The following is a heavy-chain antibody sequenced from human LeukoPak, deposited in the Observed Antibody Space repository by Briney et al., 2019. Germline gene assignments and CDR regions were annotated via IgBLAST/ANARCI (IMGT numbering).Heavy chain of an antibody. CDR1: GFMFETYW. Sequence: GGSLRLSCAASGFMFETYWMNWVRQVPGEGLEWVANMKQDGSEKYDVESVKGRFIISRDNTNKLLYLQMNSLSDEDTDIYYCARKAAGWGVLDHWGQGILVTVSS. CDR3: ARKAAGWGVLDH. V-gene: IGHV3-7*03. D-gene: IGHD3-10*01. CDR2: MKQDGSEK. J-gene: IGHJ4*02.